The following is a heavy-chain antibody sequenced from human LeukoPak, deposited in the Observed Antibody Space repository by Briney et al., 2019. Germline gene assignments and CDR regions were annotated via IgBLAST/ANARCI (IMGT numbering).Heavy chain of an antibody. D-gene: IGHD2-15*01. V-gene: IGHV3-74*01. J-gene: IGHJ4*02. CDR2: INSDGTTT. CDR3: ARGRYCSGGTCYFDY. Sequence: GGSLRLSCAASGFSFSSYLMHWVRQAPGKGLVWVSRINSDGTTTTYADSVKGRFTVSRDNAKNTLYLQMNSLRAEDTAVYYCARGRYCSGGTCYFDYWDQGALVTVSS. CDR1: GFSFSSYL.